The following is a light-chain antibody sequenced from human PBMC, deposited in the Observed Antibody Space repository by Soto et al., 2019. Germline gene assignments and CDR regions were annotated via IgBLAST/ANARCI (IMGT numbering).Light chain of an antibody. CDR2: AST. V-gene: IGKV1-39*01. CDR1: QTISSY. Sequence: DIQMTQSPSSLSASVGDRVTITCRASQTISSYLNWYQQKPGKVPKLLIYASTNLQSGVPLRFSGLGAGTDFTLTIRNLQPEDFATYYCQQTYSSPITFGQGTLLEI. J-gene: IGKJ5*01. CDR3: QQTYSSPIT.